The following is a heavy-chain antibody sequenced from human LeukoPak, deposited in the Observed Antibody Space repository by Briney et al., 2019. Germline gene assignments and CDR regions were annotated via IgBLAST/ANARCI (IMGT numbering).Heavy chain of an antibody. CDR1: GGSISSYY. V-gene: IGHV4-59*01. D-gene: IGHD3-3*01. CDR2: IYYSGST. J-gene: IGHJ6*02. Sequence: PSETLSLTCTVSGGSISSYYWSWIRQPPGKGLEWIGYIYYSGSTNYNPSLKSRVTISVDTSKNQFSLKLSSVTAADTAVYYCARVPQVLRFLRFESGMDVWGQGTTVTVSS. CDR3: ARVPQVLRFLRFESGMDV.